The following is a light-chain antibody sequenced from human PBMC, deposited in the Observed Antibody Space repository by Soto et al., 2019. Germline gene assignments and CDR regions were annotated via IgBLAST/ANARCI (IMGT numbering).Light chain of an antibody. CDR1: SSDGGGYNY. Sequence: QSALTQPASVSGSPGQSITISCTGTSSDGGGYNYVSWYQHHPGKAAKLMLYDVSNRPSGVSNRFSGSKFGNTASLTISGLQAEDEADYYCSSYTTTSVVFGGGTQLTVL. CDR3: SSYTTTSVV. J-gene: IGLJ3*02. CDR2: DVS. V-gene: IGLV2-14*03.